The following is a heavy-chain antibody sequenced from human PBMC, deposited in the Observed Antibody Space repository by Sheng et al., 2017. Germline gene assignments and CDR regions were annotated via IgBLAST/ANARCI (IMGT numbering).Heavy chain of an antibody. CDR3: ARDSSIQPDIVVVPAATIFDY. J-gene: IGHJ4*02. V-gene: IGHV3-33*01. CDR2: IWYDGSNK. D-gene: IGHD2-2*01. CDR1: GFTFSSYG. Sequence: QVQLVESGGGVVQPGRSLRLSCAASGFTFSSYGMHWVRQAPGKGLEWVAVIWYDGSNKYYADSVKGRFTISRDNSKNTLYLQMNSLRAEDTAVYYCARDSSIQPDIVVVPAATIFDYWGQGTLVTVSS.